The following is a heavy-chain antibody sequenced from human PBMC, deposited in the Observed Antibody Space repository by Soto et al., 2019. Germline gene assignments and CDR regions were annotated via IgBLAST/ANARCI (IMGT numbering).Heavy chain of an antibody. D-gene: IGHD2-15*01. J-gene: IGHJ4*02. V-gene: IGHV1-3*01. Sequence: ASVKVSCKASGYTFTSYAMHWVRQAPGQRLEWMGWINAGNGNTKYSQKFQGRVTITRDTSASTAYMELSSLRSEDTAVYYCARGRYCSGGSCYFLPGIDYWGQGTLVTVSS. CDR3: ARGRYCSGGSCYFLPGIDY. CDR2: INAGNGNT. CDR1: GYTFTSYA.